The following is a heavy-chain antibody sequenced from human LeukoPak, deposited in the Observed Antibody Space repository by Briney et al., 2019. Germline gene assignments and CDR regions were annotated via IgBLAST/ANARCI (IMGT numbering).Heavy chain of an antibody. D-gene: IGHD3-22*01. CDR2: IDTDGSNT. CDR1: GFTFSSYW. Sequence: GGSLRLSCAASGFTFSSYWMHWVRQAPGKGLVWVSRIDTDGSNTAYADSVKGRFTISRDNSKNTLYLQMNSLRAEDTAVYYCARYYDKSGYYGRHDYWGQGTLVTVSS. J-gene: IGHJ4*02. V-gene: IGHV3-74*01. CDR3: ARYYDKSGYYGRHDY.